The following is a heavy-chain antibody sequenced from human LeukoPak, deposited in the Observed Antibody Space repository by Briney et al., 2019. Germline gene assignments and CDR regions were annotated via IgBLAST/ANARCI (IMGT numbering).Heavy chain of an antibody. CDR1: GFTFDDYT. V-gene: IGHV3-43*01. D-gene: IGHD4-17*01. Sequence: PGGSLRLSCAASGFTFDDYTMHWVRQAPGKGLEWVSLISWDGGSTYYADSVKGRSTISRDNSKNSLYLQMNSLRTEDTALYYCAKGYGDYDTDYWGQGTLVTVSS. J-gene: IGHJ4*02. CDR2: ISWDGGST. CDR3: AKGYGDYDTDY.